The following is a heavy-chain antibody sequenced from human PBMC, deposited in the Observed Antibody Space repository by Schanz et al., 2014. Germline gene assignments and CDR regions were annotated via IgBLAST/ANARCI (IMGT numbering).Heavy chain of an antibody. CDR2: IRSSSTPI. D-gene: IGHD3-10*01. J-gene: IGHJ4*02. Sequence: EVQLLESGGGLVEPGGSLRLSCAASGFSFSSYAMGWVRQAPGKGPEWVSYIRSSSTPIYYADSVKGRFTISRDNAKNSLYLQMNSLRAEDTAVYHCVSSGSYSSYAFWGQGTLVTVSS. CDR3: VSSGSYSSYAF. V-gene: IGHV3-48*01. CDR1: GFSFSSYA.